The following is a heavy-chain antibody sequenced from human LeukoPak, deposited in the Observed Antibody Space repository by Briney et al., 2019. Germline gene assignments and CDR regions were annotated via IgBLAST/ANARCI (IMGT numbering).Heavy chain of an antibody. V-gene: IGHV3-30-3*01. Sequence: GRSLRLSCAASGFTFSSYAMHWVRQAPGKGLEWVAVISYDGSNKYYADSVEGRFTISRDNSKNTLYLQMNSLRAEDTAVYYCARSLPGYYGMDVWGQGTTVTVSS. CDR2: ISYDGSNK. CDR3: ARSLPGYYGMDV. CDR1: GFTFSSYA. J-gene: IGHJ6*02.